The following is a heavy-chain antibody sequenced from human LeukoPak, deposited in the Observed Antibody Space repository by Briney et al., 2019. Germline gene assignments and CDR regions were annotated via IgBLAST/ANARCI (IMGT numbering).Heavy chain of an antibody. Sequence: SETLSLTCTVSGGSISSYYWSWIRQPPGKGLEWIGYIYYSGSPNYNPSLKSRVTISVDTSKNQFSLKLSSVTAADTALYYCARANKNYCSSTTCYTPHFDYWGQGTLVTVSS. J-gene: IGHJ4*02. CDR2: IYYSGSP. D-gene: IGHD2-2*02. CDR3: ARANKNYCSSTTCYTPHFDY. V-gene: IGHV4-59*01. CDR1: GGSISSYY.